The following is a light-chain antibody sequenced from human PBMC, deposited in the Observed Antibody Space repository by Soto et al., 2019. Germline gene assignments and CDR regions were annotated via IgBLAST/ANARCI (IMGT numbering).Light chain of an antibody. V-gene: IGLV1-40*01. CDR3: QSYDSSLSGPSFV. CDR1: GSNIGAGYD. Sequence: QSVLTQPPSVSGAPGQRVTISCTGSGSNIGAGYDVHWYQQLPGTAPKLLIYGNTNRPSGVPDRFSGSKSGTSASLAITGLQAEDEADYYCQSYDSSLSGPSFVFGTGTKLTVL. CDR2: GNT. J-gene: IGLJ1*01.